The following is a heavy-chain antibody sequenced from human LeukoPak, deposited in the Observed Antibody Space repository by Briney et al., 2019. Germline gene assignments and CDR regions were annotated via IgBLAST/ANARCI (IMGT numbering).Heavy chain of an antibody. CDR2: FDPEDGET. J-gene: IGHJ4*02. V-gene: IGHV1-24*01. CDR1: GYTLTELS. CDR3: ATFRDSGDSHFAY. D-gene: IGHD4-17*01. Sequence: ASVKVCFNVSGYTLTELSMHWVRQAPGKGLEWMGGFDPEDGETIYAQKFQGGVSLTEDTYKDKGYMELSTLKSEDTAVYYCATFRDSGDSHFAYWRQGTMVTVSS.